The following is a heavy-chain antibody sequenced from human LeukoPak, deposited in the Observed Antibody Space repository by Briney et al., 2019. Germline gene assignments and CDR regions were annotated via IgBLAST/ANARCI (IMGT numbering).Heavy chain of an antibody. D-gene: IGHD2-8*01. V-gene: IGHV4-59*01. J-gene: IGHJ4*02. CDR2: IYYSGST. CDR3: ARLRGVYAIKWYFDY. Sequence: PSETLSLTCAVYGGSFSGYYWSWIRQPPGKGLEWIGYIYYSGSTNYNPSLKSRVTISVDTSKNQFSLKLSSVTAADTAVYYCARLRGVYAIKWYFDYWGQGTLVTVSS. CDR1: GGSFSGYY.